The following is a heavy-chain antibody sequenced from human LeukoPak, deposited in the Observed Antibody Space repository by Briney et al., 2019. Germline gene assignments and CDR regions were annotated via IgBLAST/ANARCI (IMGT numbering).Heavy chain of an antibody. V-gene: IGHV4-39*07. CDR3: AREGYSSSWYDY. CDR1: GGSISSSSSY. CDR2: IYYSGST. J-gene: IGHJ4*02. Sequence: SETLSLTCTVSGGSISSSSSYWGWIRQPPGKGLEWIGGIYYSGSTYYNPSLKSRVTISVDTSKNQFSLKLSSVTAADTAVYYCAREGYSSSWYDYWGQGTLVTVSS. D-gene: IGHD6-13*01.